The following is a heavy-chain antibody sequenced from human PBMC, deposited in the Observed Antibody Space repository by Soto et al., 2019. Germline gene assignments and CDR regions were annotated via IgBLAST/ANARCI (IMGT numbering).Heavy chain of an antibody. V-gene: IGHV4-59*01. D-gene: IGHD6-13*01. CDR3: AREQVLAIDVFNL. J-gene: IGHJ3*01. Sequence: QAQLQESGPGLVKPSETLSLTCTVSGASSSSYYWGWIRQPPGKALEWIGNIHYSGGTNYNPSLKSRVTLSVDTSKNQFSLNLSSVTAADTAVYYCAREQVLAIDVFNLWGQGTMVTVSS. CDR1: GASSSSYY. CDR2: IHYSGGT.